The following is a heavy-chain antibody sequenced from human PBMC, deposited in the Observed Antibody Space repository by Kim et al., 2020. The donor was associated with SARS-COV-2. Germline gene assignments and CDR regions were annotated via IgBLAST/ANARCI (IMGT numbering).Heavy chain of an antibody. V-gene: IGHV4-61*02. D-gene: IGHD1-26*01. CDR2: IYTSGST. Sequence: SETLSLTCTVSGGSISSGSYYWSWIRQPAGKGLEWIGRIYTSGSTNYNPSLKSRVTISVDTSKNQFSLKLSSVTAADTAVYYCAREWPEEWELRGFDYWGQGTLVTVSS. CDR3: AREWPEEWELRGFDY. J-gene: IGHJ4*02. CDR1: GGSISSGSYY.